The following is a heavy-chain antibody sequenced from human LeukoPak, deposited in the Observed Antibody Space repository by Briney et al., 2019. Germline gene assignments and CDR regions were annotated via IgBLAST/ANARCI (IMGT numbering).Heavy chain of an antibody. CDR1: GGSVKSYY. CDR3: ARHHLLNRYCGGDCYGVDY. CDR2: IHYSGST. V-gene: IGHV4-59*08. Sequence: SETLSLTCTVSGGSVKSYYWSWIRQSPGKGLEWIAYIHYSGSTNYNPSLKSRVTISVDTSKNQFSLKLSSVTAADTAVYYCARHHLLNRYCGGDCYGVDYWGQGTLVTVSS. J-gene: IGHJ4*02. D-gene: IGHD2-21*02.